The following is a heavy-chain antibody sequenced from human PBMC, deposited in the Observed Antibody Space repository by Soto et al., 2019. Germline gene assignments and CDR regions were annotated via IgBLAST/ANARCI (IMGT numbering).Heavy chain of an antibody. V-gene: IGHV1-69*13. CDR3: ARGVSEYNWNPSYYGMDV. CDR2: IIPIFGTA. D-gene: IGHD1-20*01. J-gene: IGHJ6*02. CDR1: GGTFSSYA. Sequence: SVKVSCKASGGTFSSYAISWVRQAPGQGLEWMGGIIPIFGTANYAQKFQGRVTITADESTSTAYMELSSLRSEDTAVYYCARGVSEYNWNPSYYGMDVWGQGITVTVSS.